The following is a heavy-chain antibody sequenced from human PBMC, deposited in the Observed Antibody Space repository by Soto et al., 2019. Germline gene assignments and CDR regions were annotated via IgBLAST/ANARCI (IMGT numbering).Heavy chain of an antibody. D-gene: IGHD3-16*02. CDR3: ARWPQPRYTADPYAVDV. CDR1: GDTFSSSG. V-gene: IGHV1-69*18. CDR2: IVPSFDTT. J-gene: IGHJ6*02. Sequence: QVHLVQSGTEVKTPGSSVKVSCKASGDTFSSSGFSWVRQAPGQGLEWMGMIVPSFDTTNYAQKFQARVTITADEVTSTAYMELRSLRSEDTAVYNCARWPQPRYTADPYAVDVWGQGTSVIVSS.